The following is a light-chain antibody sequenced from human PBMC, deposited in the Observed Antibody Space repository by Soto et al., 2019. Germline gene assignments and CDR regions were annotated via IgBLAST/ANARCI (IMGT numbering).Light chain of an antibody. CDR1: SPNIGSNY. Sequence: QSVLTQPPSASGTPGQRVIIFCFGSSPNIGSNYVYWYQQLPGTAPKLLIYRSSQRPSGVPDRFSASKSGTSASLAVSGLRSEDEADYYCAAWDDSLSAVVFGGGTKLTVL. CDR3: AAWDDSLSAVV. V-gene: IGLV1-47*01. CDR2: RSS. J-gene: IGLJ2*01.